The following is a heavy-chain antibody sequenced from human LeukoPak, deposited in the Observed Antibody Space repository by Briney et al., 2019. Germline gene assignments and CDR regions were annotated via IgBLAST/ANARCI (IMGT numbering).Heavy chain of an antibody. CDR1: GFTFSSYS. J-gene: IGHJ6*03. CDR3: AREVVVPAAARHYYYYYYMDV. Sequence: PGGSLRLSCAASGFTFSSYSMNWVRQAPGKGLEWVSSISSSSSYIYYADSVKGRFTISRDNAKNSLYLQMNSLRAEDTAVYYCAREVVVPAAARHYYYYYYMDVWGKWTTVTVSS. V-gene: IGHV3-21*01. CDR2: ISSSSSYI. D-gene: IGHD2-2*01.